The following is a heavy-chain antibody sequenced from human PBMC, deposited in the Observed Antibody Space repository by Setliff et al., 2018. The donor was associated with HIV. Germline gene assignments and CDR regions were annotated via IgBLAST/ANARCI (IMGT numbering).Heavy chain of an antibody. J-gene: IGHJ5*02. CDR2: ISGYNGNT. Sequence: ASVKVSCKASGYTFINFGITWVRQAPGQGLEWVGYISGYNGNTKYAQNVQGRVTMTTDTSTSTAYMELRSLRYDDTAVYYCARDRDSSGYQFDPWGQGTLVTVSS. CDR3: ARDRDSSGYQFDP. V-gene: IGHV1-18*04. D-gene: IGHD3-22*01. CDR1: GYTFINFG.